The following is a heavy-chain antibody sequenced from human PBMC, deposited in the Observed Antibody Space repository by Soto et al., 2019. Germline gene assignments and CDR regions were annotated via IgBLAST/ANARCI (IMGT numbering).Heavy chain of an antibody. J-gene: IGHJ4*02. D-gene: IGHD2-2*01. CDR3: APRGYQPLGY. Sequence: PGGSLILSCAASGFTFSSYSRSWVRQAPGKGLEWVSGISHSGGSTYSADSVKGRFTISRDNSKNTLYLQMNSLRAEDTAIYYCAPRGYQPLGYWGQGTLVTVSS. CDR1: GFTFSSYS. CDR2: ISHSGGST. V-gene: IGHV3-23*01.